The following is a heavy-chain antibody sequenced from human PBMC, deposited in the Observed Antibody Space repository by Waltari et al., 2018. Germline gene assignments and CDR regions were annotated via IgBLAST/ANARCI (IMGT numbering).Heavy chain of an antibody. CDR1: GFDLDNYG. J-gene: IGHJ4*02. CDR2: IWFDGTTT. D-gene: IGHD6-6*01. CDR3: ARDDRSIAALQY. Sequence: QVQLVESGGGVVQPGRSLRLSCAAYGFDLDNYGMHWVRQAPGKGLEWVSIIWFDGTTTYYADSVKVRFTISRDSSRNTVYLQMKSLRAEDTAVYYCARDDRSIAALQYWGQGTLVTVSS. V-gene: IGHV3-33*01.